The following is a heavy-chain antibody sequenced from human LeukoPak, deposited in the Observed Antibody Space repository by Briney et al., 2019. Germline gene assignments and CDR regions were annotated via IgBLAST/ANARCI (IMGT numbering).Heavy chain of an antibody. Sequence: SVKVSCKASGGTFSSYAISWVRQAPGQGLEWMGRIIPILGIANYAQKFQGRVTITADKSTSTAYMELSSLRSEDTAVYYYARSLAVAGTNYYYGMDVWGQGTTVTVSS. CDR2: IIPILGIA. J-gene: IGHJ6*02. V-gene: IGHV1-69*04. D-gene: IGHD6-19*01. CDR3: ARSLAVAGTNYYYGMDV. CDR1: GGTFSSYA.